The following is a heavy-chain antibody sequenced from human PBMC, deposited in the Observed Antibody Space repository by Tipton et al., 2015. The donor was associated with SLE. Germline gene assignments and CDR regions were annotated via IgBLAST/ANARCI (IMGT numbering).Heavy chain of an antibody. CDR2: IYYSGST. Sequence: CLWIRQPPGKGLEWIGYIYYSGSTNYNPSLKSRVTISVDTSKNQFSLKLSSVTAADTAVYYCARDGYYYGFIWGQGTLVTVSS. V-gene: IGHV4-59*01. D-gene: IGHD3-10*01. J-gene: IGHJ4*02. CDR3: ARDGYYYGFI.